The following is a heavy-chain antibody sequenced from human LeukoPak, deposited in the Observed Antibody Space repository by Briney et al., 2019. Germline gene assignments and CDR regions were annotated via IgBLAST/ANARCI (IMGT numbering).Heavy chain of an antibody. J-gene: IGHJ4*02. CDR1: GFTFSTYW. CDR2: IKEDGSEK. CDR3: AGEGYCSGGSCYYFDY. V-gene: IGHV3-7*03. Sequence: PGGSLRLSRAASGFTFSTYWMSWVRQAPGKGLEWVANIKEDGSEKYYVDSVKGRFSISRDNAKKSLYLQMSSLRAEDTAVYYCAGEGYCSGGSCYYFDYWGQGTLVTVSS. D-gene: IGHD2-15*01.